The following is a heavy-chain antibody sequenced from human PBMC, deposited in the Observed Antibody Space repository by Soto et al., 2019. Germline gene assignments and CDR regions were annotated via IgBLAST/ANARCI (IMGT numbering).Heavy chain of an antibody. CDR1: EFTFTTAT. D-gene: IGHD2-21*02. CDR2: IVVGSGHT. V-gene: IGHV1-58*01. Sequence: QVQLVQSGPEVKKPGTSVKVSCKASEFTFTTATVQWVRQARGQSLEWIGWIVVGSGHTNYAEKFQDRVTITTDVSTETAYMELTNLRSVATAAYYCATDWGCAGDCLLVYWGQGTLVT. CDR3: ATDWGCAGDCLLVY. J-gene: IGHJ4*02.